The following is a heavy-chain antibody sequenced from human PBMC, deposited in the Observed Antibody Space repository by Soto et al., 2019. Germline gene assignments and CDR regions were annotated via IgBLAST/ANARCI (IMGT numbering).Heavy chain of an antibody. CDR2: IKTSGDTT. J-gene: IGHJ4*02. CDR1: GFAFSNCA. D-gene: IGHD2-21*02. CDR3: TKDVTGDIGADF. Sequence: GGSLRLSCAASGFAFSNCAMSWVRQAPGKGLEWVSTIKTSGDTTFYADPVKGRFTTSRDDSKDTLYLQMNSLRAEDTATYYCTKDVTGDIGADFWGQGTPVTVSS. V-gene: IGHV3-23*05.